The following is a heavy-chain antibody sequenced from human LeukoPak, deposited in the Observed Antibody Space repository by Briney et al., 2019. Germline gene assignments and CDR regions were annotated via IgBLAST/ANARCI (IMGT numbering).Heavy chain of an antibody. CDR3: ARGGDYLDY. CDR2: LKQDGSEK. V-gene: IGHV3-7*05. Sequence: GGSLRLSCAASGFTFSTYWMSWVRQAPGKGLEWVANLKQDGSEKYYVDSVKGRFTISRDNANNSLYLQMNSLRAEDTAVYYCARGGDYLDYWGQGALVTVSS. CDR1: GFTFSTYW. J-gene: IGHJ4*02.